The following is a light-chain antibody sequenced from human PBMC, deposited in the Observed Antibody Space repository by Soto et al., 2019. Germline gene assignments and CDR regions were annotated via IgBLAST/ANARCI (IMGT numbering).Light chain of an antibody. CDR3: QQYNNWPRT. CDR2: GAS. Sequence: ENVLTQSPGTLALYPGERATLSCGASQIVNSNFLAWYQQKPGQAPRLLIYGASTRATGTPARFSGSGSGTEFTLTISSLQSEDFAVYYCQQYNNWPRTFGQGTKVDI. J-gene: IGKJ1*01. V-gene: IGKV3-15*01. CDR1: QIVNSN.